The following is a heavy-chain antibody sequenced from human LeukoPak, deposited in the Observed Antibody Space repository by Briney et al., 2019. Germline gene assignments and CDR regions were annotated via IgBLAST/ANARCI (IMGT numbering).Heavy chain of an antibody. Sequence: GGSLRLSCAASGFTFSNYWMGWVRQALGKGLEWVANIKQDGSEIYYVDSVKGRFTISRDTAKDSLYLQMNSLRAEDTAVYCARDRGHSGYDLYDYWGQGTLVTVSS. CDR3: ARDRGHSGYDLYDY. V-gene: IGHV3-7*01. CDR1: GFTFSNYW. CDR2: IKQDGSEI. J-gene: IGHJ4*02. D-gene: IGHD5-12*01.